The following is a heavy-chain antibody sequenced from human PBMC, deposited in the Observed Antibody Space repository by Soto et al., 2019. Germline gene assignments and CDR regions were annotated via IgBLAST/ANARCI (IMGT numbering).Heavy chain of an antibody. J-gene: IGHJ4*02. CDR1: GDSISGSS. V-gene: IGHV4-59*01. Sequence: QVQLQESGPGLVKPSETLSLTCTVSGDSISGSSWSWIRQPPGKGLEWIAYMYFSGSTNYNPSLKSRVTITVDTSKIQFSLKLSSVTAADTAVYYCARGSGWYLHWGQGTLVTVSS. CDR2: MYFSGST. CDR3: ARGSGWYLH. D-gene: IGHD6-19*01.